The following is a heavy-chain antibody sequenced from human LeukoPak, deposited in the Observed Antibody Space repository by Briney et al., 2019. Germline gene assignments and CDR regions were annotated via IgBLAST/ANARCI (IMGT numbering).Heavy chain of an antibody. CDR2: ISGSGGST. CDR3: ARDCGSGGSCYAGEYYYYGMDV. D-gene: IGHD2-15*01. J-gene: IGHJ6*02. V-gene: IGHV3-23*01. Sequence: PGRSPSLSCAASGFTLSSYAMSWVRPAPGKGREWVSAISGSGGSTYYADSVKGRFTFYRDNSKNRLYRKVDSVRAEATPVYYCARDCGSGGSCYAGEYYYYGMDVWGQGTTVTVSS. CDR1: GFTLSSYA.